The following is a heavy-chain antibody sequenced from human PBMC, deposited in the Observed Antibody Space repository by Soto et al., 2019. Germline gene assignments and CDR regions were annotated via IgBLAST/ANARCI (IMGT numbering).Heavy chain of an antibody. CDR2: IYFSGST. Sequence: SETLSLTCAVSGGSISNGGYYWSWIRQHPGKGLEWIGSIYFSGSTYYNPSLKSRVTISVATPKNQFSLKLSSVTAADTAVYYCARDSHSQQPNHRWRAGYMDVWGKGTTVTLSS. J-gene: IGHJ6*04. CDR3: ARDSHSQQPNHRWRAGYMDV. V-gene: IGHV4-31*11. D-gene: IGHD6-13*01. CDR1: GGSISNGGYY.